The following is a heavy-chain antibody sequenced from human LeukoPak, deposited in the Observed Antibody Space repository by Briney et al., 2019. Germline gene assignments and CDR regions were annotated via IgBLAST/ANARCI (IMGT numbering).Heavy chain of an antibody. CDR3: ARVSDISVAAYFDY. J-gene: IGHJ4*02. CDR2: ISGSGDIT. D-gene: IGHD6-19*01. CDR1: GFTFSSYA. V-gene: IGHV3-23*01. Sequence: GGSLRLSCAASGFTFSSYAMSWVRQAPGKGLEWVSAISGSGDITYYADSVKGRFTISRDNDKNSLYLQMNSLRAEDTALYYCARVSDISVAAYFDYWGQGTLVTVSS.